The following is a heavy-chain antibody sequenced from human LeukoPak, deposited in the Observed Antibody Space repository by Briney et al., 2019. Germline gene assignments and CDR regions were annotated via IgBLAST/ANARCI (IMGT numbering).Heavy chain of an antibody. CDR1: GFTFSSYA. CDR2: ISGSGGST. Sequence: PGGSLRLSCAASGFTFSSYAMSWVRQALGKGLEWVSAISGSGGSTYYADSVKGRFTISRDNSKNTLYLQMNSLRAEDTAVYYCAKGRQGLRFLEWLLYGAFDYWGQGTLVTVSS. J-gene: IGHJ4*02. D-gene: IGHD3-3*01. CDR3: AKGRQGLRFLEWLLYGAFDY. V-gene: IGHV3-23*01.